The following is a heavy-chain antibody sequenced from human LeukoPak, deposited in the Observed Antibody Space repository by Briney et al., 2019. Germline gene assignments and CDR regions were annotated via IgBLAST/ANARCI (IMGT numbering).Heavy chain of an antibody. Sequence: TETLSLTCTVSGASISTSYWYWIWQPPGKGLEWIGYIHYSGDINYNPSLNSRVTISAYTSKNQLSLKLSSVTAADTAVYYCARVGCSGGSCYPDYWGEGTVDPVSS. V-gene: IGHV4-59*01. CDR1: GASISTSY. CDR2: IHYSGDI. CDR3: ARVGCSGGSCYPDY. J-gene: IGHJ4*02. D-gene: IGHD2-15*01.